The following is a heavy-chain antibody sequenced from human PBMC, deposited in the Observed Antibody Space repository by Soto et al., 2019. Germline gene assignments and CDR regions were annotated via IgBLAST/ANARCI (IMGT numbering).Heavy chain of an antibody. CDR3: ARTVGWLDP. CDR1: GDSVSSNSAA. CDR2: TYYRSKWYK. Sequence: PSQTLSLTCAISGDSVSSNSAARNWIRQSPSRGLEWLGRTYYRSKWYKEYAASVKSRITINLDTSKNQFSLQLNSVSPEDTAVYYCARTVGWLDPWGQGSLVTVSS. V-gene: IGHV6-1*01. J-gene: IGHJ5*02. D-gene: IGHD1-26*01.